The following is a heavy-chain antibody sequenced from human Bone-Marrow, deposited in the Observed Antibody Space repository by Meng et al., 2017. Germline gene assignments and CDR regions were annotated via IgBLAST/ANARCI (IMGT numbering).Heavy chain of an antibody. Sequence: VQSQEAGPGPVKSSGTLSLTCGVSGASVSSGYWWTWVRQPPGKGLEWIGEFHHSGTTNYNPSLRSRVTISVDTSKNQFSLRLTSVTAADTAVYYCAASPGWWRIDSWGQGTLVTVSS. J-gene: IGHJ4*02. V-gene: IGHV4-4*02. D-gene: IGHD6-19*01. CDR2: FHHSGTT. CDR3: AASPGWWRIDS. CDR1: GASVSSGYW.